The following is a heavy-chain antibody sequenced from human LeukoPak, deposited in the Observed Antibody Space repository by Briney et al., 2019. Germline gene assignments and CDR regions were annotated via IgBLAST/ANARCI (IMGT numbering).Heavy chain of an antibody. J-gene: IGHJ4*02. CDR2: IYYSGST. CDR1: GGSISSSGYY. V-gene: IGHV4-39*01. D-gene: IGHD3-22*01. CDR3: ASSYYYDSSGYYFDY. Sequence: PSETLSLTCTVSGGSISSSGYYWGWIRQPPGKGLEWIGSIYYSGSTYYNPSLKSRVTISVDTSKNQFSLKLSSVTAADTAVYYCASSYYYDSSGYYFDYWGQGTLVTVSS.